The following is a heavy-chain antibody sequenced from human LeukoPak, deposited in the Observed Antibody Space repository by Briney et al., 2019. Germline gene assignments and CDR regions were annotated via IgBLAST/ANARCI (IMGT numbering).Heavy chain of an antibody. V-gene: IGHV3-49*03. CDR3: SRGSGWLSVY. Sequence: GGSLRLSCTASGFTFGDYLMSWFRQAPGKGLEWIGFISGGTTEYAASVKGRFTISRDHSTSIAYLQMNSLTTEDTAVYYCSRGSGWLSVYWGQGTLVTVSS. CDR2: ISGGTT. J-gene: IGHJ4*02. CDR1: GFTFGDYL. D-gene: IGHD6-19*01.